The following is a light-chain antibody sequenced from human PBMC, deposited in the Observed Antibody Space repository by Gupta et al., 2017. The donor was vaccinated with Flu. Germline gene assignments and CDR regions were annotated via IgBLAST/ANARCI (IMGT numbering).Light chain of an antibody. CDR2: GAS. J-gene: IGKJ4*01. V-gene: IGKV3-15*01. CDR3: QQYSNWPLT. Sequence: GERATLSCRASQSISSNLAWYQQKPGQAPRLLIYGASTRATAIPARFSDSGSGTEFTLTISSLQSEDFAVYYCQQYSNWPLTFGGGTKVEIK. CDR1: QSISSN.